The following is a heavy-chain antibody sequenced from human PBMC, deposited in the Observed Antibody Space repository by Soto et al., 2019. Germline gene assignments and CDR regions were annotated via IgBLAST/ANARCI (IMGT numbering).Heavy chain of an antibody. Sequence: SETLSLTCAVYGGSFSGYYWTWIRQPPGKGLEWIGEIAHSGRTNYNPSLKRRVTISVDTSKNQFSLQLSSVTAADTAVYYCARGFSEDSSGYYPQGYGMDVWGQGTTVTVSS. CDR2: IAHSGRT. CDR3: ARGFSEDSSGYYPQGYGMDV. CDR1: GGSFSGYY. V-gene: IGHV4-34*01. D-gene: IGHD3-22*01. J-gene: IGHJ6*02.